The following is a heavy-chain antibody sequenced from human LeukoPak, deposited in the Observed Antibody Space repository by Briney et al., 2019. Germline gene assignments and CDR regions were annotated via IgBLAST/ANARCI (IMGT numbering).Heavy chain of an antibody. CDR3: ARDIYGDYTFDI. Sequence: GGSLRLSCAASGFTFSSYWMSWVRQAPGKGLDWVANIKQDGSEKYSVDSVKGRFTISRDNAKNSLYMQMNSLRAEDTAVYYCARDIYGDYTFDIWGQGTMVTVSS. V-gene: IGHV3-7*01. CDR1: GFTFSSYW. CDR2: IKQDGSEK. D-gene: IGHD4-17*01. J-gene: IGHJ3*02.